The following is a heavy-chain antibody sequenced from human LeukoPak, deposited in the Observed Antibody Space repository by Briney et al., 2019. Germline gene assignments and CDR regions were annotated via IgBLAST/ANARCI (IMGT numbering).Heavy chain of an antibody. J-gene: IGHJ4*02. D-gene: IGHD6-19*01. CDR3: AKTTVSNGWYYFDY. Sequence: GGSLRLSCAASGFTFSSYWMHWVRQVPGKGLVWVSRINSDGSSTSYADSVKGRFTISRDNSKKTLYLQMNSLRAEDTAVYYCAKTTVSNGWYYFDYWGQGTLVTVSS. CDR2: INSDGSST. CDR1: GFTFSSYW. V-gene: IGHV3-74*01.